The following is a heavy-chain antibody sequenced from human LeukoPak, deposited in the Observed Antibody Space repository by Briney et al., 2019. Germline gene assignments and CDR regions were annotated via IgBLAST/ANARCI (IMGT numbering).Heavy chain of an antibody. CDR3: AKYQRQWLPKGGFDY. J-gene: IGHJ4*02. Sequence: GGSLRLSCAASGFTFSSYGMHWVRQAPGKGLEWVAVISYDGSNKYYADSVKGRFTISRDNSKNTLYLQMDNLRAEDTAVYYCAKYQRQWLPKGGFDYWGQGTLVTVSS. V-gene: IGHV3-30*18. CDR1: GFTFSSYG. CDR2: ISYDGSNK. D-gene: IGHD6-19*01.